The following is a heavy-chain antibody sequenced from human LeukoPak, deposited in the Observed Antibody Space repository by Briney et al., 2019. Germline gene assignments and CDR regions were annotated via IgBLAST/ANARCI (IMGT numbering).Heavy chain of an antibody. V-gene: IGHV3-21*06. CDR3: ARDGSGFYLYNYMDV. D-gene: IGHD6-25*01. J-gene: IGHJ6*03. Sequence: GGSLRLACAPSGFTFTDYSMNWVRQAPGKGLEWVASISTVSTYTFYADSVKGRFSISRDNVRNLLYLQMSSLGAEDTAVYYCARDGSGFYLYNYMDVWGKGTTVTVSS. CDR2: ISTVSTYT. CDR1: GFTFTDYS.